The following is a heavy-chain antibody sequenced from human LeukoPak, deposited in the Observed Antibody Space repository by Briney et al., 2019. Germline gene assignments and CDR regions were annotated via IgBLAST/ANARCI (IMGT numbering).Heavy chain of an antibody. CDR3: ARGQWLRLLPGYFDY. D-gene: IGHD5-12*01. CDR1: GGTFSSYA. CDR2: IIPIFGTA. Sequence: KVSCKASGGTFSSYAISWVRQAPGQGLEGMGGIIPIFGTANYAQKFPGRVTITADESTCTAYRELSSLRSEDTAVYYCARGQWLRLLPGYFDYWGQGTLVTVSS. J-gene: IGHJ4*02. V-gene: IGHV1-69*01.